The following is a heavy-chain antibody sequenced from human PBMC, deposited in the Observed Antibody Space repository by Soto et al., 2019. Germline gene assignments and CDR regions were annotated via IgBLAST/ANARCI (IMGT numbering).Heavy chain of an antibody. CDR1: GFTFSSYA. D-gene: IGHD6-13*01. V-gene: IGHV3-23*01. J-gene: IGHJ3*02. Sequence: PGGSLRLSCAASGFTFSSYAMSWVRQAPGKGLEWVSAISGSGGSTYYADSVKGRFTISRDNSKNTLYLQMNSLRAEDTAVYYCAKAVIAYSSTTSSGAFDIWGQGTMVT. CDR2: ISGSGGST. CDR3: AKAVIAYSSTTSSGAFDI.